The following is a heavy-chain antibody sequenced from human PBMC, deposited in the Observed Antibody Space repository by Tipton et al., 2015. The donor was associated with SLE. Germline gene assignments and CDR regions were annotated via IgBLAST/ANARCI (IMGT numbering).Heavy chain of an antibody. CDR2: FYSGGSP. CDR3: ARVRRDSSNWGLDY. Sequence: TLSLTCNVSGGSISTDYWSWIRQSPGKGLEWIGDFYSGGSPNYNPSLKSRVTMSVDTSKNQFSLKVSSVTAADTAVYYCARVRRDSSNWGLDYWGQGTLITVSS. J-gene: IGHJ4*02. D-gene: IGHD7-27*01. CDR1: GGSISTDY. V-gene: IGHV4-59*01.